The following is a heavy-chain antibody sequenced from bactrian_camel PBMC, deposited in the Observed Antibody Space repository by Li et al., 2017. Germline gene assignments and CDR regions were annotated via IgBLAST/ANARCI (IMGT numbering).Heavy chain of an antibody. V-gene: IGHV3S1*01. Sequence: HVQLVESGGGSVQAGGSLRLSCVASEYPYPDNCVGWLRQAPGKEREGVAFIYHGGDRPYYVGSVEGRFTISQDNAKNTLYLQMNSLKPEDTAVYYCAATKRLWISWLLKADEYNYWGQGTQVTVS. J-gene: IGHJ4*01. CDR1: EYPYPDNC. CDR2: IYHGGDRP. D-gene: IGHD1*01. CDR3: AATKRLWISWLLKADEYNY.